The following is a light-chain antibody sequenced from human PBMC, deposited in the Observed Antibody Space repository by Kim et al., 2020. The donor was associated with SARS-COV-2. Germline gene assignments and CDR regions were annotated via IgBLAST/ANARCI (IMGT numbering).Light chain of an antibody. CDR1: QGISNS. CDR2: ATS. V-gene: IGKV1-NL1*01. Sequence: ASGSDRPTLTGRASQGISNSLAWYQQTPGKAPTLLLSATSKLERGVPSRFSGSGSGTTYTLTINSLQPEDFATYYCQQYYSPPLSFGGGTKVDIK. CDR3: QQYYSPPLS. J-gene: IGKJ4*01.